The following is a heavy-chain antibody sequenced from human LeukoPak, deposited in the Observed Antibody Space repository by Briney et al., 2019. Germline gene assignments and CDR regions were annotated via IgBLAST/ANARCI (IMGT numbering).Heavy chain of an antibody. CDR2: IYYSGST. CDR3: ARDLTGTVNYFDY. CDR1: GGSISTYY. Sequence: SGTLSLTCTVSGGSISTYYWSWIRQPPGKGLEWIGYIYYSGSTNYNPSLKSRVTISVDTSKNQFSLKLSSVTAADTAVYYCARDLTGTVNYFDYWGQGTLVTVSS. V-gene: IGHV4-59*01. D-gene: IGHD1-20*01. J-gene: IGHJ4*02.